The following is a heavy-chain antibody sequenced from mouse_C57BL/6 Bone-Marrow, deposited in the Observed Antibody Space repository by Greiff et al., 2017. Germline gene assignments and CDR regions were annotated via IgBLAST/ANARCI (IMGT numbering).Heavy chain of an antibody. V-gene: IGHV1-59*01. CDR1: GYTFTSYW. CDR2: IDPSDSYT. D-gene: IGHD1-1*01. CDR3: ARPYGSSFDY. J-gene: IGHJ2*01. Sequence: QVQLQQPGAELVRPGTSVKLSCKASGYTFTSYWMHWVKQRPGQGLEWIGVIDPSDSYTNYNQKFKGKATLTVDTSSSTAYMQLSSLTSEDPAVYYCARPYGSSFDYWGQGTTLTVSS.